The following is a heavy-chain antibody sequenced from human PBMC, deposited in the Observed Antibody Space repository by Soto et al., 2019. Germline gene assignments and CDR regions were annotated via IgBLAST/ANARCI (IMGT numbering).Heavy chain of an antibody. Sequence: PSETLSLTCTVSGGSINSGGFYWSWIRQHPGKGLEWIGYIYYSGSTYYNPSLKSRVIISVDTSKNQFSLRLRSVTAADTAVYYCAREPSIWGQGTLVTVSS. CDR2: IYYSGST. CDR3: AREPSI. J-gene: IGHJ4*02. V-gene: IGHV4-31*03. CDR1: GGSINSGGFY.